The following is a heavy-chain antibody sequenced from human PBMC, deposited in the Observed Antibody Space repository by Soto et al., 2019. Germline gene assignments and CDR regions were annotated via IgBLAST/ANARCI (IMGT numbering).Heavy chain of an antibody. V-gene: IGHV4-31*03. Sequence: PSETLSLTCTVSGGSISSGGYYWSWIRQHPGKGLEWIGYIYYSGSTYYNPSLKSRVTISVDTSKNQFSLKLSSVTAADTAVYYCASSSSRWSTTRYYYYGMDVWGQGTPVTVYS. CDR3: ASSSSRWSTTRYYYYGMDV. CDR2: IYYSGST. CDR1: GGSISSGGYY. J-gene: IGHJ6*02. D-gene: IGHD6-13*01.